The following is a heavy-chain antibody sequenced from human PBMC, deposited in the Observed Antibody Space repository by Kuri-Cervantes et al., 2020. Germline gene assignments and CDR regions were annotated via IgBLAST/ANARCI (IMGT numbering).Heavy chain of an antibody. V-gene: IGHV4-38-2*01. CDR3: ARHESSSSFYMDV. Sequence: GSLRLSCAVSGYSISSGYYWGWIRQPPGKGLEWIGSIYHSGSTYYNPSLKSRVTISVDTSKNQFSLKLSSVTAADTAVYYCARHESSSSFYMDVWGKGTTVTVSS. D-gene: IGHD6-6*01. CDR1: GYSISSGYY. J-gene: IGHJ6*03. CDR2: IYHSGST.